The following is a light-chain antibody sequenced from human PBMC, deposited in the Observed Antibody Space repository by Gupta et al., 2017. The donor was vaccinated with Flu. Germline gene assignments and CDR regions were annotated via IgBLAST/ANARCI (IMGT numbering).Light chain of an antibody. CDR3: GTWDGSLITDV. CDR2: ENN. J-gene: IGLJ1*01. Sequence: ISCSGSSSNIGNTYVSWYQQLPGTAPKLLIYENNKRPSGIPDRFSGSKSGTSAALGITGLQTGDEADYYCGTWDGSLITDVFGTGTKVTVL. V-gene: IGLV1-51*02. CDR1: SSNIGNTY.